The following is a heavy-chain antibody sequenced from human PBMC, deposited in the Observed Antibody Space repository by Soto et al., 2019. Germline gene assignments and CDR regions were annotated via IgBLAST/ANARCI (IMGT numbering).Heavy chain of an antibody. CDR3: ARARLRAVYAFDI. Sequence: QVQLQESDAGLVKASQTLSPTCTVSGGSVSSGAYYWTWIRQRPGKGLEWIGYIYYSGSTYYSPSLKSRLSISLDTSKNQFSLRLSSVTAADTAMYYCARARLRAVYAFDIWGQGTMVTVSS. CDR2: IYYSGST. V-gene: IGHV4-31*03. J-gene: IGHJ3*02. D-gene: IGHD5-12*01. CDR1: GGSVSSGAYY.